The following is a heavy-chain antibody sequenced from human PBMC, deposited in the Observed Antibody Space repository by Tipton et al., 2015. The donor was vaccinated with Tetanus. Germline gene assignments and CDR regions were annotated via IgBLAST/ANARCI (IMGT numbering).Heavy chain of an antibody. V-gene: IGHV4-39*01. CDR2: VYYSGTT. Sequence: TLPLTCTVSGDFVTFGSYYWGWIRQPPGKGLEWIGSVYYSGTTYYNASLESRVTISIDTSKRQISMKLTSVTAADTAVYYCATQTDNWFDPWGQGLLVTVSS. CDR1: GDFVTFGSYY. CDR3: ATQTDNWFDP. J-gene: IGHJ5*02.